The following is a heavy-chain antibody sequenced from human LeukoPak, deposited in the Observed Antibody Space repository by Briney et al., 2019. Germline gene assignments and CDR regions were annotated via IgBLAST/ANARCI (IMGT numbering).Heavy chain of an antibody. CDR1: GFTFSNAW. V-gene: IGHV3-11*04. CDR2: ISSSGSTI. D-gene: IGHD5-24*01. J-gene: IGHJ4*02. Sequence: GGSLRLSCAASGFTFSNAWMSWVRQAPGKGLEWVSYISSSGSTIYYADSVKGRFTISRDNAKNSLYLQMNSLRAEDTAVYYCARDRRWLNGDYWGQGTLVTVSS. CDR3: ARDRRWLNGDY.